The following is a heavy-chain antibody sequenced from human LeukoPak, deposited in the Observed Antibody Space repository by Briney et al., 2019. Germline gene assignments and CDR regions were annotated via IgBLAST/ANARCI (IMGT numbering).Heavy chain of an antibody. CDR1: GFTFTSYG. CDR3: ARDPARSFDI. V-gene: IGHV3-33*01. J-gene: IGHJ3*02. Sequence: GESLRLSCAASGFTFTSYGFHWVRQAPGKGLEWVAAIWYDGSKTYYADSAKGRFTISRDNSKNTLYLQMNSLRADDTAVYYCARDPARSFDIWGHGTMVTVSS. CDR2: IWYDGSKT.